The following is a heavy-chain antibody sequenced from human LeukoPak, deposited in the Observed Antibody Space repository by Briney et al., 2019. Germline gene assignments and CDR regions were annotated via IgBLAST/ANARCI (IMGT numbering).Heavy chain of an antibody. CDR2: IYYSGST. J-gene: IGHJ5*02. Sequence: KPSETLSLTCTVSGGSISSSSYYWGWIRQPPGKGLEWIGSIYYSGSTYYNPSLKSRVTISVDTSKNQFSLKLSSVTAADTAVYYCARDSTASGYGDAYNWFDPWGQGTLVTVSS. D-gene: IGHD4-17*01. V-gene: IGHV4-39*07. CDR1: GGSISSSSYY. CDR3: ARDSTASGYGDAYNWFDP.